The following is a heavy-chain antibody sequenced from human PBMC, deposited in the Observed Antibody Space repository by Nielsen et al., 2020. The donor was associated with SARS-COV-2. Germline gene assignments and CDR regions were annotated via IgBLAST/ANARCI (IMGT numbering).Heavy chain of an antibody. CDR2: IWYDGSNK. J-gene: IGHJ4*02. Sequence: GGSLRLSCTASGFTFSSYGMHWVRQAPGKGLEWVALIWYDGSNKYYADSVKGRFTISKDNSKNTVYLQMNSLRVEDTAVYYCARDRNYDRTQDYWGQGTLVTVSS. CDR1: GFTFSSYG. D-gene: IGHD3-22*01. V-gene: IGHV3-33*01. CDR3: ARDRNYDRTQDY.